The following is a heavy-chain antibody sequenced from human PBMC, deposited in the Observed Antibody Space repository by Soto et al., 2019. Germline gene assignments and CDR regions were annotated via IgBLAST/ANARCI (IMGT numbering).Heavy chain of an antibody. D-gene: IGHD6-13*01. CDR1: GYIFTAYS. Sequence: QVQLVQSGAEVKKPGASVKVSCKASGYIFTAYSMHWVRQAPGQGLEWMGVVNPSGGSTNYAQKFQGRITMTRDTSTSTVYMDLSSLTSEDTAVYYCARGGYSSTWSNLLDRSGLDVWGQGTTVTVSS. CDR3: ARGGYSSTWSNLLDRSGLDV. J-gene: IGHJ6*02. CDR2: VNPSGGST. V-gene: IGHV1-46*01.